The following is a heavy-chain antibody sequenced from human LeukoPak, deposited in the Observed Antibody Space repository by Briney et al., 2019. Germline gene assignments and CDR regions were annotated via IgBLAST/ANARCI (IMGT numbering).Heavy chain of an antibody. J-gene: IGHJ4*02. CDR1: SVSINNNY. Sequence: SETLSLTCTVTSVSINNNYWNWIRQPPGKGLGWIGYIYYSGSTNYSPSLKSRVTMSVDTSKKQFSLKVTSVTAADTAVYYCARGSGAFDYWGQGTLVTVSS. CDR2: IYYSGST. CDR3: ARGSGAFDY. V-gene: IGHV4-59*01.